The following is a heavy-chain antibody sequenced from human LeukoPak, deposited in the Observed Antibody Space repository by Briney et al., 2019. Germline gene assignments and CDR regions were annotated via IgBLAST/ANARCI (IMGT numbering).Heavy chain of an antibody. D-gene: IGHD6-13*01. CDR2: ISSSSSYI. V-gene: IGHV3-21*01. CDR3: ARDPRIAAAGTEGY. J-gene: IGHJ4*02. Sequence: PGGSLRLSCAASGFTFSSYSMNWVRQAPGKGLEWVSSISSSSSYIYYADSVKGRFTISRDNAKNSLYLQMNSLRAEGTAVYYCARDPRIAAAGTEGYWGQGTLVTVSS. CDR1: GFTFSSYS.